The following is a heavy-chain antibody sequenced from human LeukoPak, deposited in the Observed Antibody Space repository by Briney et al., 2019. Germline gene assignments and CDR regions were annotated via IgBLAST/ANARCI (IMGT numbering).Heavy chain of an antibody. D-gene: IGHD5-18*01. V-gene: IGHV1-69*13. Sequence: ASVKVSCKASGGTFSSYAISWVRQAPGQGLEWMGGIIPIFGTANYAQKFQGRVTITADESTSTAYMELSSLRSEDTAVYYCARAQGRYSYGYGFYFDYWGQGTLVTVSS. CDR3: ARAQGRYSYGYGFYFDY. J-gene: IGHJ4*02. CDR1: GGTFSSYA. CDR2: IIPIFGTA.